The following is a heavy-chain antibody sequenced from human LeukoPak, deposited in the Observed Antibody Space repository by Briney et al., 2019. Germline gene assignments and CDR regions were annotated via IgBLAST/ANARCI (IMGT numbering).Heavy chain of an antibody. CDR3: VLAPNSNWFDF. D-gene: IGHD2-8*01. J-gene: IGHJ5*01. V-gene: IGHV1-46*01. CDR1: GYTFTSYY. Sequence: ASVKVSCKASGYTFTSYYMHWVRQAPGQGLEWMGIINPSGGSTSYAQKFQGRVTMTRDTSTSTVYMELSSLRSEDTAVYYCVLAPNSNWFDFWGQGTRVTVSS. CDR2: INPSGGST.